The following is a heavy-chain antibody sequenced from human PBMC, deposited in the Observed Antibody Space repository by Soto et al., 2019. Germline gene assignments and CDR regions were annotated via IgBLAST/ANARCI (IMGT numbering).Heavy chain of an antibody. Sequence: EVQLLESGGGLVQPGGSLRLSCAASGFTFSSYAMSWVRQAPGKGLEWVSAISGSGGSTYYADSVKGRFTISRDNAKNTLYLQMNSLRAEDTAVYYCARREYYYDSSGYYYSYFDYWGQGTLVTVSS. CDR3: ARREYYYDSSGYYYSYFDY. D-gene: IGHD3-22*01. J-gene: IGHJ4*02. V-gene: IGHV3-23*01. CDR2: ISGSGGST. CDR1: GFTFSSYA.